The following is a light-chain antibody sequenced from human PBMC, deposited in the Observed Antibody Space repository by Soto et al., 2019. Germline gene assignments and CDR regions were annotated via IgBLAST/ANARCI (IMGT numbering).Light chain of an antibody. CDR3: QQRSNWPWT. CDR2: DAS. Sequence: EIVLTQSPATLSLSPAERATLSCRASQSVSSYLAWYQQKPGQAPRLLIYDASNRATGIPARFSGSGSGTDFTLTSSSLEPEDFAVYYCQQRSNWPWTFGQGTKVEIK. V-gene: IGKV3-11*01. J-gene: IGKJ1*01. CDR1: QSVSSY.